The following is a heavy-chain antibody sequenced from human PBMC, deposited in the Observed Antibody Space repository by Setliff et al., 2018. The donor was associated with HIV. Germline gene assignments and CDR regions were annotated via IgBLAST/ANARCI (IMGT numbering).Heavy chain of an antibody. D-gene: IGHD4-17*01. CDR1: GDTFSSYA. J-gene: IGHJ4*02. CDR2: IIPIFGAT. Sequence: GASVKVSCKASGDTFSSYAISWVRQAPGQGLEWMGGIIPIFGATNYAHKFQGRVTITADESTSTAYMELSSLRSEDTAVYYCASGPFYGDYHPGLYYFDYWGQGTLVTVSS. V-gene: IGHV1-69*13. CDR3: ASGPFYGDYHPGLYYFDY.